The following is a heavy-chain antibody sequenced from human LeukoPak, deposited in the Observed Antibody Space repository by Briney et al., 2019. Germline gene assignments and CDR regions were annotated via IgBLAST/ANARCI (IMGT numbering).Heavy chain of an antibody. J-gene: IGHJ4*02. V-gene: IGHV4-34*01. CDR2: INHSGST. D-gene: IGHD4-17*01. CDR3: ARYGDYIDS. CDR1: GGSFSSYY. Sequence: SETLSLTCGVYGGSFSSYYWNWVRQPPGKGLEWIGEINHSGSTFYNPPLKSRVLISVDTSKNQFSLQLTSVTAADTAVYFCARYGDYIDSWGQGTLVTVSS.